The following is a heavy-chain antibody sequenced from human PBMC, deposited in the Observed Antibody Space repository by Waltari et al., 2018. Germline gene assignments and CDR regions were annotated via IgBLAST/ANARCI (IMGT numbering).Heavy chain of an antibody. CDR3: ARVKRIRITIFGVVSFYGMDV. CDR1: DDSISSSSYY. V-gene: IGHV4-39*01. J-gene: IGHJ6*02. CDR2: IYYSGSN. D-gene: IGHD3-3*01. Sequence: QLQLQESGPGLVKPSETLSLTCTVSDDSISSSSYYWGWLRQPPGKGLEWIGSIYYSGSNYYNPSLKSRVTISVDTSKNLFSLKLSSVTAADTAVYYCARVKRIRITIFGVVSFYGMDVWGQGTTVTVSS.